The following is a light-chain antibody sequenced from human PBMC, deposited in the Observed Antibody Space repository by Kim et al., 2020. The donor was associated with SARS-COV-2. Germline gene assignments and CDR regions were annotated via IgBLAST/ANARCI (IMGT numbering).Light chain of an antibody. CDR3: QQYPESPPYT. V-gene: IGKV3-20*01. CDR1: QNIDSRQ. CDR2: ATS. J-gene: IGKJ2*01. Sequence: ESVLTQSPGTLSLSPGERATLSCRASQNIDSRQLVWYRQKPGQPPRLLIYATSTRATDIPDRFSGSGSGSHFTLTISRLEPEDSAVYYCQQYPESPPYTFGQGTKLEI.